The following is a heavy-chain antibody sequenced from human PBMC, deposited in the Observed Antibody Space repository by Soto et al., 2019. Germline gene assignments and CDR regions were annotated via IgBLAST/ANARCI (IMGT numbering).Heavy chain of an antibody. CDR3: ARDLFARYFVP. V-gene: IGHV3-30-3*01. Sequence: QVQLVESGGGVVQPGRSLRLSCAASGFTFSSYAMHWVRQAPGKGLEWVAVISYDGSNKNYADSVKGRFTISRDNSKNTLYLQMNSLRAEDTDVYYCARDLFARYFVPWGQGTLVTVSS. D-gene: IGHD3-9*01. CDR1: GFTFSSYA. CDR2: ISYDGSNK. J-gene: IGHJ5*02.